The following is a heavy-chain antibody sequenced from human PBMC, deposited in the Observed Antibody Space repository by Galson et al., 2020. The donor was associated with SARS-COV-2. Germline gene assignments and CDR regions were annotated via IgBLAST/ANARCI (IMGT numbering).Heavy chain of an antibody. CDR3: ARDMGYSSSSRGWFDP. CDR2: ISSSGSTI. CDR1: GFTFSDYY. Sequence: GGSLRLSCAASGFTFSDYYMSWIRQAPGKGLEWVSYISSSGSTIYYADSVKGRFTISRDNAKNSLYLQMNSLRAEDTAVYYCARDMGYSSSSRGWFDPWGQGTLVTVSS. V-gene: IGHV3-11*01. D-gene: IGHD6-6*01. J-gene: IGHJ5*02.